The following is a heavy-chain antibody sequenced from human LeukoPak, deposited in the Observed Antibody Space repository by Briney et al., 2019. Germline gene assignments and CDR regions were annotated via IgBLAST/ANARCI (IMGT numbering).Heavy chain of an antibody. D-gene: IGHD5-18*01. CDR1: GFTFSAYS. Sequence: GGSLRLSCAASGFTFSAYSMNWVRLPPGKGLEWVSYISSSSSTTHYADSVKGRFTISRDNAKNSLYLQMNSLRDEDTAVYFCAKHYFYSYGSLDYWGQGTLVTVSS. V-gene: IGHV3-48*02. CDR2: ISSSSSTT. CDR3: AKHYFYSYGSLDY. J-gene: IGHJ4*02.